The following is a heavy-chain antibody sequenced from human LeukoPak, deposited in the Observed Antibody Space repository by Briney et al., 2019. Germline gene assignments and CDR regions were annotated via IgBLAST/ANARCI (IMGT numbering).Heavy chain of an antibody. CDR2: IYTSGST. Sequence: SETLSLTCTVSGGSISSGSYYWSWIRQPAGKGLEWIGRIYTSGSTNYNPSLKSRVTISVDTYKNQFSLKLSSVTAADTAVYYCARAAYYYDSSGYYDAFDIWGQGTMVTVSS. CDR1: GGSISSGSYY. J-gene: IGHJ3*02. D-gene: IGHD3-22*01. V-gene: IGHV4-61*02. CDR3: ARAAYYYDSSGYYDAFDI.